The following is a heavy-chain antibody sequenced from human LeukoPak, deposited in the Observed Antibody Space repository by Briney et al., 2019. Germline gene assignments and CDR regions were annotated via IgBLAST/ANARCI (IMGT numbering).Heavy chain of an antibody. CDR3: ARDGAPYYYYDYMDV. CDR1: GFTFSDYY. J-gene: IGHJ6*03. D-gene: IGHD2-21*01. V-gene: IGHV3-11*04. Sequence: KPGGSLRLSCAASGFTFSDYYMSWIRQAPGKGLEWVSYISSSGSTIYYADSVKGRFTISRDNAKNSLYLQMNSRRAEDTAVYYCARDGAPYYYYDYMDVWGKGTTVTVSS. CDR2: ISSSGSTI.